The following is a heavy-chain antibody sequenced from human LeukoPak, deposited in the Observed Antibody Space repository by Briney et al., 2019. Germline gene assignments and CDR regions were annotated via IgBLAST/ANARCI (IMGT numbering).Heavy chain of an antibody. V-gene: IGHV4-39*02. J-gene: IGHJ4*02. CDR3: AREGRLYGDYQGGDY. D-gene: IGHD4-17*01. CDR2: IYYSGST. CDR1: GGSISSSSYY. Sequence: PSETLSLTCTVSGGSISSSSYYWGWIRQPPGKGLEWIGSIYYSGSTYYNPSLKSRVTISVDTSKNQFSLKLSSVTAADTAVYYCAREGRLYGDYQGGDYWGQGTLVTVSS.